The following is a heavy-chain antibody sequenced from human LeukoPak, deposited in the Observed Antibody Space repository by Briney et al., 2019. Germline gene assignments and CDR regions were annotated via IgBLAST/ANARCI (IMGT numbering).Heavy chain of an antibody. V-gene: IGHV4-30-2*01. CDR2: IYHSGST. Sequence: SETLSLTCTVSGGSISSGGYYWSWIRQPPEKGLEWIGYIYHSGSTYYNPSLKSRVTISVDRSKNQFSLKLSSVTAADTAVYYCARDDGIYYFDYWGQGTLVTVSS. J-gene: IGHJ4*02. CDR1: GGSISSGGYY. CDR3: ARDDGIYYFDY.